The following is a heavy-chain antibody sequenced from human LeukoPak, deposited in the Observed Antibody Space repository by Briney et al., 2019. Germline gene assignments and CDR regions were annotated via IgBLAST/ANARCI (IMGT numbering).Heavy chain of an antibody. V-gene: IGHV4-39*01. Sequence: SETLSLTCTVSGGSISSSSYYWGWIRQPPAKGLEWIGNIHYSGSTYYNPSLKSRVTISVDTSKNQFSLKLSSVTAADTAVYYCARRNVVVPAAMARAFDIWGQGTMVTASS. CDR2: IHYSGST. D-gene: IGHD2-2*01. CDR3: ARRNVVVPAAMARAFDI. CDR1: GGSISSSSYY. J-gene: IGHJ3*02.